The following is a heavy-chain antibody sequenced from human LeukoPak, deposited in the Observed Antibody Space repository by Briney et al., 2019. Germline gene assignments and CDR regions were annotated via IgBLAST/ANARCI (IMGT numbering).Heavy chain of an antibody. CDR3: AKLPDIVLVVYAWYFDL. CDR1: GFTFSSYA. Sequence: GGSLRLSCAASGFTFSSYAMSWVRQAPGKGLEWVSAISGSGGSTYYADSVKGRFTISRDNSKNTLYLQTNSLRAEDTAVYYCAKLPDIVLVVYAWYFDLWGRGTLVTVSS. V-gene: IGHV3-23*01. CDR2: ISGSGGST. J-gene: IGHJ2*01. D-gene: IGHD2-8*02.